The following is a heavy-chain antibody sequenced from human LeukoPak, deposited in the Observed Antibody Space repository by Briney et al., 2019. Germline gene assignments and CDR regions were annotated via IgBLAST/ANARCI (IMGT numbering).Heavy chain of an antibody. V-gene: IGHV4-59*08. D-gene: IGHD3-10*01. CDR1: GGSISSYY. Sequence: PSETLSLTCTVSGGSISSYYWSWIRQPPGKGLEWIGYIYYSGSTNYNPSLKSRVTISVDTSKNQFSPKLSSVTAADTAVYYCARLERRYYGSGSYYPIFDYWGQGTLVTVSS. J-gene: IGHJ4*02. CDR2: IYYSGST. CDR3: ARLERRYYGSGSYYPIFDY.